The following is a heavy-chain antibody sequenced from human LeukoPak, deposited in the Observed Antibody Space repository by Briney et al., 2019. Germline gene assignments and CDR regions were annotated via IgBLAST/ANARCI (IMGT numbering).Heavy chain of an antibody. CDR3: ARDKFGAFDI. CDR1: GFTFSSYA. V-gene: IGHV3-64*01. J-gene: IGHJ3*02. Sequence: GGSLRLSCAASGFTFSSYAMHWARQAPGKGLEYVSAISSNGGSTYYANSVKGRFTISRDNSKNTLYLQMGSLRAEDMAVYYCARDKFGAFDIWGQGTMVTVSS. CDR2: ISSNGGST. D-gene: IGHD3-10*01.